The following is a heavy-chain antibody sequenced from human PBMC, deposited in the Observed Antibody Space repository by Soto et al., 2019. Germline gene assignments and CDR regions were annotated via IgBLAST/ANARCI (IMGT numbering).Heavy chain of an antibody. CDR2: ISFDGSNK. V-gene: IGHV3-30*18. J-gene: IGHJ4*02. CDR1: GFTFSSYG. Sequence: GVLRLSCAASGFTFSSYGMHWLRQAPGEGLEWVTVISFDGSNKYYADSVKGRFTISRDNSRNTLYLQMNSLRAEDTAVYFCAKERMEQYQLLPFFDYWGRGTLVTVSS. CDR3: AKERMEQYQLLPFFDY. D-gene: IGHD2-2*01.